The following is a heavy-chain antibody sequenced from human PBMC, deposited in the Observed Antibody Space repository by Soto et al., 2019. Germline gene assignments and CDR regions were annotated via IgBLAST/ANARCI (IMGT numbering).Heavy chain of an antibody. CDR2: ITDSSDTV. D-gene: IGHD3-3*01. CDR1: GFSLSNYN. J-gene: IGHJ4*02. V-gene: IGHV3-48*02. Sequence: GGSLRLSCVASGFSLSNYNMNWVRQAPGKGLEWVSYITDSSDTVHYADSVRGRFTISRDNAESSLYLQMNSLRDEDTAVYFCARDFGHGYYLDYWGRGTLVTVSS. CDR3: ARDFGHGYYLDY.